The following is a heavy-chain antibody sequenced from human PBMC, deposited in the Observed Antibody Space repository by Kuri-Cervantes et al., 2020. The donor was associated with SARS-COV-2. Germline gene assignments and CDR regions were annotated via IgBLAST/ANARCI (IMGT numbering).Heavy chain of an antibody. D-gene: IGHD3-10*01. J-gene: IGHJ4*02. Sequence: GGSLRLSCTASGVTLSTFGMHWVRQATGKGLEWVAVISCDGNDKYYVDSVKGRFAISRDSSKNTLYLPMNSLRAEDTAVYYCATDRVRVVTHNFDYWGQGTLVTVSS. CDR1: GVTLSTFG. CDR2: ISCDGNDK. V-gene: IGHV3-30*03. CDR3: ATDRVRVVTHNFDY.